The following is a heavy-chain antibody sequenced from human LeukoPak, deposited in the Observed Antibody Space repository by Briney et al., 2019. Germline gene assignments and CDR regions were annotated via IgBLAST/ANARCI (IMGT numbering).Heavy chain of an antibody. Sequence: PSETLSLTCTVSGGSIGSYYWSWIRQPAGKGLEWIGRIYTSGSTNYNPSLKSRVTISVDKSKNQFSLKLSSATAADTAVYYCARDYYDSSGYYGRGGYYYMDVWGKGTTVTVSS. CDR3: ARDYYDSSGYYGRGGYYYMDV. CDR1: GGSIGSYY. J-gene: IGHJ6*03. D-gene: IGHD3-22*01. CDR2: IYTSGST. V-gene: IGHV4-4*07.